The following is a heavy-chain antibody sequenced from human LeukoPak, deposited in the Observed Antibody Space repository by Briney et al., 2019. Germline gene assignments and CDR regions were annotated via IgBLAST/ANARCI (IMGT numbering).Heavy chain of an antibody. CDR2: ISYDGSNK. V-gene: IGHV3-30*01. D-gene: IGHD2-2*02. Sequence: GGSLRLSCAASGFTFSSYAMHWVRQAPGKGLEWVAVISYDGSNKYYADSVKGRFTISRDNSKNTLYLQMNSLRAEDTAVYYCARDSGDIVVVPAAIEGYFDYWGQGTLATVSS. CDR1: GFTFSSYA. J-gene: IGHJ4*02. CDR3: ARDSGDIVVVPAAIEGYFDY.